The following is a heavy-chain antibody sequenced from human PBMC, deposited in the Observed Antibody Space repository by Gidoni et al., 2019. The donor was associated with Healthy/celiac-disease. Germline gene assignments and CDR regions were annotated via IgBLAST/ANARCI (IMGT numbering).Heavy chain of an antibody. V-gene: IGHV3-21*01. Sequence: EVQLVESGGGLVKPGGSLRLSCAASGFTFSSYSMNVVRQATGKVLEWVSSIISSSSYIYYADSVKGRFTISRDNAKNSLYLQMNSLRAEDTAVYYCARDGFCSSTSCYLRWFDPWGQGTLVTVSS. CDR1: GFTFSSYS. J-gene: IGHJ5*02. CDR2: IISSSSYI. D-gene: IGHD2-2*03. CDR3: ARDGFCSSTSCYLRWFDP.